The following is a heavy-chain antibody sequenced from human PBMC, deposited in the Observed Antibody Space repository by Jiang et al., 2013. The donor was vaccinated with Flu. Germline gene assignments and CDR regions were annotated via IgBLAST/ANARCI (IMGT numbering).Heavy chain of an antibody. J-gene: IGHJ6*02. CDR3: AHSSPSDGYNPDYYGMDV. CDR2: IYWDDDK. V-gene: IGHV2-5*02. D-gene: IGHD5-24*01. CDR1: GFSLSTSGVG. Sequence: KPTQTLTLTCTFSGFSLSTSGVGVGWIRQPPGKALEWLALIYWDDDKRYSPSLKSRLTITKDTSKNQVVLTMTNMDPVDTATYYCAHSSPSDGYNPDYYGMDVWGQGTTVTVSS.